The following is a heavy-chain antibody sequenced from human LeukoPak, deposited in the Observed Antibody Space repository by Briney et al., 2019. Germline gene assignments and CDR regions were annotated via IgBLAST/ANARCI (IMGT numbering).Heavy chain of an antibody. CDR2: INGDGSTT. Sequence: GGSLRLSCAASGFTFSRYWMHWVRQAPGKGLVWVSRINGDGSTTSYADSVKGRFTVSRDNPKNTLNLQMDSLRVEDTAVYYCARHGSGRKYFDPLDYWGQGTLVTVSS. D-gene: IGHD1-26*01. CDR3: ARHGSGRKYFDPLDY. V-gene: IGHV3-74*01. J-gene: IGHJ4*02. CDR1: GFTFSRYW.